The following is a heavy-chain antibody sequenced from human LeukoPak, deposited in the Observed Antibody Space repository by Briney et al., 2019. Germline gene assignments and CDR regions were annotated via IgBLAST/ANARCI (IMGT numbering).Heavy chain of an antibody. CDR1: GGTFSSYA. D-gene: IGHD5-18*01. Sequence: GASVKVSCKASGGTFSSYAISWVRQAPGQGLEWMGGIIPIFGTANYAQKFQGRVTITTDESTSTAYMELSSLRSEDTAVYYCARRGYSYDYFDYWGQGTLVTVSS. V-gene: IGHV1-69*05. CDR2: IIPIFGTA. J-gene: IGHJ4*02. CDR3: ARRGYSYDYFDY.